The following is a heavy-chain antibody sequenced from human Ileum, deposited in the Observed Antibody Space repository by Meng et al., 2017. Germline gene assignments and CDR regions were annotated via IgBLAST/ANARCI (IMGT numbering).Heavy chain of an antibody. CDR3: ARTRRGSSGWYMGY. J-gene: IGHJ4*02. D-gene: IGHD6-19*01. Sequence: QVQLQESGPGLVEPSGTLSLTCVVSGDSISSSNWWNWVRQPPGKGLEWIGEIFHTGSTNYNPSLKSRVTISADKSKNQFSLNLSSVTAADTAVYYCARTRRGSSGWYMGYWGQGTLVTASS. CDR1: GDSISSSNW. V-gene: IGHV4-4*02. CDR2: IFHTGST.